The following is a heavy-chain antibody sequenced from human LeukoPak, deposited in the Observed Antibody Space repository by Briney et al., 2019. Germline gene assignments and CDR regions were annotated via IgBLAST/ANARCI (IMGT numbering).Heavy chain of an antibody. CDR3: ARDSVPGATRVFDY. D-gene: IGHD1-26*01. CDR1: GFPFSTYA. Sequence: PGGSLRLSCAASGFPFSTYAMTWVRQAPGKGLEWISSISGGDVNTYYADSVKGRFTISRDNSKNTLYLQMNSLRAEDTAVYYCARDSVPGATRVFDYWGQGTLVTVSS. J-gene: IGHJ4*02. V-gene: IGHV3-23*01. CDR2: ISGGDVNT.